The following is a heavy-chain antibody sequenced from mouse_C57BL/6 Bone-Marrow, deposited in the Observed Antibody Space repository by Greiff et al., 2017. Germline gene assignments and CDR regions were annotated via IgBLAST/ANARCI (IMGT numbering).Heavy chain of an antibody. Sequence: EVNLVESGGGLVKPGGSLKLSCAASGFTFSSYAMSWVRQTPEKRLEWVATISDGGSYTYYPDNVKGRFTISRDNAKNNLYLQMSHLKSEDTAMYYCARDGDGQAWFAYWGQGTLVTVSA. CDR1: GFTFSSYA. V-gene: IGHV5-4*01. D-gene: IGHD2-3*01. CDR3: ARDGDGQAWFAY. CDR2: ISDGGSYT. J-gene: IGHJ3*01.